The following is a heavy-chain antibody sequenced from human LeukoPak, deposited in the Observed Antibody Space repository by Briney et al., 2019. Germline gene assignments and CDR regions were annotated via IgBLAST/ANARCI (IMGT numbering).Heavy chain of an antibody. V-gene: IGHV3-23*01. D-gene: IGHD3-16*01. CDR3: ARPVVLGAYLRGAYYFDS. CDR2: ISGSGGNT. CDR1: GFTFSSYT. Sequence: GGSLRLSCAASGFTFSSYTMTWVRQAPGKGLEWVSAISGSGGNTYYGDSVKGRFTISRDNSKNTLYLQVNSLRVEDTAVYYCARPVVLGAYLRGAYYFDSWGQGTLVTVSS. J-gene: IGHJ4*02.